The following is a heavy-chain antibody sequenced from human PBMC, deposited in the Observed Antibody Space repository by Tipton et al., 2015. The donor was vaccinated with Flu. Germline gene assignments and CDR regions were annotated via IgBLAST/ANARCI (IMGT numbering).Heavy chain of an antibody. CDR2: IKQDGSQI. J-gene: IGHJ4*02. CDR3: ARQLGGGDCY. D-gene: IGHD2-21*01. Sequence: SLRLSCAASGFTFSDYWMSWIRQAPGKGLEWVANIKQDGSQIYYVDSVKGRFTISRDNAKNSLYLQMNSLRAGDTAVYYCARQLGGGDCYGGQGTLVTFPS. V-gene: IGHV3-7*03. CDR1: GFTFSDYW.